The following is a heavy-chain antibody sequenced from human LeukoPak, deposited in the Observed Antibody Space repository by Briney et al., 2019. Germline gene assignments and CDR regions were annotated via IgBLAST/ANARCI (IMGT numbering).Heavy chain of an antibody. D-gene: IGHD4-11*01. CDR3: AKSSTLTTYEHLDY. CDR1: GFTFSSHA. Sequence: GESLKISCEVSGFTFSSHAMTWVRQAPGKGLEWVSGVRGGGDFPYYADSVQGRFTISRDNSKNTLFLQMNSLRAEDTAIYYCAKSSTLTTYEHLDYWGQGTLVTVSS. CDR2: VRGGGDFP. J-gene: IGHJ4*02. V-gene: IGHV3-23*01.